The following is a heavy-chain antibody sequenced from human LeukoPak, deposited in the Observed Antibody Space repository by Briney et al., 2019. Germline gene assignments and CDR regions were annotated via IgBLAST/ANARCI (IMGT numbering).Heavy chain of an antibody. Sequence: GGSLRLSCAASGFTFSSYSMNWVRQAPGKGLEWVSAISGSGGSTYYADSVKGRFTISRDNSKNTLYLQMNSLRAEDTAVYYCAKQLLWFGEGAFDIWGQGTMVTVSS. V-gene: IGHV3-23*01. J-gene: IGHJ3*02. D-gene: IGHD3-10*01. CDR3: AKQLLWFGEGAFDI. CDR1: GFTFSSYS. CDR2: ISGSGGST.